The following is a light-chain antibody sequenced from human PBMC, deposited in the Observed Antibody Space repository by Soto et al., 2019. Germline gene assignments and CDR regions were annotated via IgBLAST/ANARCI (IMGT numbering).Light chain of an antibody. Sequence: DIVMTQSPDSLAVSLGERATINCKSSQSVLYSSNNKNYLAWYQQKPGQPPKLLIYWASTRESGVPDRFSGSGSGTDFTLTSSSLQAADVAVYYCQQYYSTPHTFGQGTKLEIK. CDR1: QSVLYSSNNKNY. J-gene: IGKJ2*01. CDR2: WAS. V-gene: IGKV4-1*01. CDR3: QQYYSTPHT.